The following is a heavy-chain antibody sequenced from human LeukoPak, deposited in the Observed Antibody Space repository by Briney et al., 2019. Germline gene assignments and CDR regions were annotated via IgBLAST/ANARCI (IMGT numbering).Heavy chain of an antibody. CDR3: ARDRAGKNYYYYGMDV. D-gene: IGHD3-10*01. Sequence: GGSLRLSCAASGFTFSSYWMSWVRQAPGKGVGWVANIKQDGSEKYYVDSVKGRFTISRDNAKNSLYLQMNSLRAEDTAVYYCARDRAGKNYYYYGMDVWGQGTTVTVSS. CDR1: GFTFSSYW. J-gene: IGHJ6*02. CDR2: IKQDGSEK. V-gene: IGHV3-7*01.